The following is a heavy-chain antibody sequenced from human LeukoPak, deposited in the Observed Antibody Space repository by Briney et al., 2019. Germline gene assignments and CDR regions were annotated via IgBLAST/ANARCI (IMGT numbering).Heavy chain of an antibody. D-gene: IGHD5-18*01. CDR3: ARGTAMAHDAFDI. J-gene: IGHJ3*02. CDR2: IYSGGST. V-gene: IGHV3-66*01. CDR1: GFTVSSNY. Sequence: GGSLRLSCAASGFTVSSNYMGWVRQAPGKGLEWVSVIYSGGSTYYADSVKGRFTISRDNSKNTLYLQMNSLRAEDTAVYYCARGTAMAHDAFDIWGQGTMVTVSS.